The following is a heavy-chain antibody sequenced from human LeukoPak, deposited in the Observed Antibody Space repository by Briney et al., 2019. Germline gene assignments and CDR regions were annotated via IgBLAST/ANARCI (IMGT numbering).Heavy chain of an antibody. CDR2: IYYSGST. J-gene: IGHJ4*02. CDR3: ARAMTYYDFWSGYYTPFDY. D-gene: IGHD3-3*01. Sequence: SETLSLTCTVSGGSISSHYWSWIRQPPGKGLEWIGYIYYSGSTNYNPSLKSRVTISVDTSKNQFSLKLSSVTAADTAVYYCARAMTYYDFWSGYYTPFDYWGQGTLVTVSS. CDR1: GGSISSHY. V-gene: IGHV4-59*11.